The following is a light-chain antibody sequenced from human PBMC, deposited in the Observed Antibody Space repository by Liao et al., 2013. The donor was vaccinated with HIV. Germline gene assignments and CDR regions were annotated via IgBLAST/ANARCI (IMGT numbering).Light chain of an antibody. CDR1: SIGSKS. J-gene: IGLJ2*01. CDR3: QAWDIGTRVV. CDR2: YDS. V-gene: IGLV3-21*01. Sequence: GSVAPGQTATITCGGHSIGSKSVHWYQQKPGQAPVVVIHYDSARPSGISERFSGSNSGNTATLSVSGTQAMDEADYFCQAWDIGTRVVFGGGTTLTVL.